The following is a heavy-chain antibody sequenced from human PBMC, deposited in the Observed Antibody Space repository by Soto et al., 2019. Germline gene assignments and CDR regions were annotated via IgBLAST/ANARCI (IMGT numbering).Heavy chain of an antibody. CDR2: INPSGGST. D-gene: IGHD2-2*01. J-gene: IGHJ5*02. V-gene: IGHV1-46*01. CDR1: GYTFTSYY. Sequence: ASVKVSFKASGYTFTSYYMHWVRQAPGQGLEWMGIINPSGGSTSYAQKFQGRVTMTRDTSTSTVYMELSSLGSEDTAVYYCAIQRNEYHLSHPTTLNWFDPWGQGTLVTVSS. CDR3: AIQRNEYHLSHPTTLNWFDP.